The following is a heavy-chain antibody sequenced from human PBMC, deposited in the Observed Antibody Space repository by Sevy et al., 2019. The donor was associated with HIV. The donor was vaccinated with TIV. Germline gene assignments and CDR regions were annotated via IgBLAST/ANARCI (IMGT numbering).Heavy chain of an antibody. CDR3: TTDRGRTSSMYFDL. Sequence: GGSLRLSCAASGFTFSRAWMSWVRQAPGKGLEWVGRIKSNSNGGTIDHAAPVKGRFSNSRDDSEKTVYLQMNSLNTEDTATYYCTTDRGRTSSMYFDLWGRGTLVTVSS. CDR2: IKSNSNGGTI. V-gene: IGHV3-15*01. CDR1: GFTFSRAW. D-gene: IGHD3-10*01. J-gene: IGHJ2*01.